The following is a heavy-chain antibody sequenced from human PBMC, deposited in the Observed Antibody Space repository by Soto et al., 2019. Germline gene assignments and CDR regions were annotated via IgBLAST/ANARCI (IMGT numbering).Heavy chain of an antibody. D-gene: IGHD2-15*01. Sequence: QVQLEQSEAEVKKPGASVKVSCKASGYTFTSYAMHWVRQAPGQRLEWMGWINAGNGNTEYSQKFQGRVTITRDTSASTAYMELSSQRSEDTAVYYCARGPGGPDGPGDYWGQGTLVTVSS. CDR1: GYTFTSYA. CDR3: ARGPGGPDGPGDY. J-gene: IGHJ4*02. CDR2: INAGNGNT. V-gene: IGHV1-3*01.